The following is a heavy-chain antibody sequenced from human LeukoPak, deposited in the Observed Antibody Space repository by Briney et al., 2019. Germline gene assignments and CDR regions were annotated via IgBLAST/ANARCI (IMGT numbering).Heavy chain of an antibody. D-gene: IGHD3-3*01. CDR3: ARLRFDFWSGYTHPYFDY. J-gene: IGHJ4*02. Sequence: KPSETLSLTCTVSGGSISSSSYSWGWIRQPPGKGLEWIGSINYSGTTYYNPSLKSRVTISVDTSKIQFSLKLSSVAATDTAVYFCARLRFDFWSGYTHPYFDYWGQGTLVTVSS. CDR2: INYSGTT. V-gene: IGHV4-39*01. CDR1: GGSISSSSYS.